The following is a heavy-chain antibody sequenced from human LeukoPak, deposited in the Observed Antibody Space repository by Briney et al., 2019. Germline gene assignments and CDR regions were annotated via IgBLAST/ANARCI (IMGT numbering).Heavy chain of an antibody. CDR2: ISSSSSYI. Sequence: GGSLRLSCAASGFTFSSYSMNWVRQAPGKGLEWVSSISSSSSYIYSADSVKGRFTISRDNDKNSLYLQMNSLRAEDTALYYCARGYSNYGYVFDIWGQGTTVTVSS. D-gene: IGHD4-11*01. J-gene: IGHJ3*02. V-gene: IGHV3-21*01. CDR1: GFTFSSYS. CDR3: ARGYSNYGYVFDI.